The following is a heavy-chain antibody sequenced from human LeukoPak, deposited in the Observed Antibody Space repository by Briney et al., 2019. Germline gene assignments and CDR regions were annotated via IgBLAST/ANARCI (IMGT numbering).Heavy chain of an antibody. CDR2: IYYSGST. D-gene: IGHD3-3*01. V-gene: IGHV4-59*01. CDR3: ARNGAYDFWSGYYNY. Sequence: SETLSLTCTVSGGSISSYYWSWIRQPPGKGLEWIGYIYYSGSTNYNPSLKSRVTISVDTSKNQFSLKLSSVTAADTAVYYCARNGAYDFWSGYYNYWGQGTLVTVSS. CDR1: GGSISSYY. J-gene: IGHJ4*02.